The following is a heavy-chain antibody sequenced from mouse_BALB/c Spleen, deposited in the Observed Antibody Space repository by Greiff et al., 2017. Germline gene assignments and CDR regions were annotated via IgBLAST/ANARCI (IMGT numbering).Heavy chain of an antibody. V-gene: IGHV1-4*01. Sequence: VKLMESGAELARPGASVKMSCKASGYTFTSYTMHWVKQRPGQGLEWIGYINPSSGYTNYNQKFKDKATLTADKSSSTAYMQLSSLTSEDSAVYYCARSAGLGRGNWGQGTLVTVSA. D-gene: IGHD4-1*01. J-gene: IGHJ3*01. CDR3: ARSAGLGRGN. CDR2: INPSSGYT. CDR1: GYTFTSYT.